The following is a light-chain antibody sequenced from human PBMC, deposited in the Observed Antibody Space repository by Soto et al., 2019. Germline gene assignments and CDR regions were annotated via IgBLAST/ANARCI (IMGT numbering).Light chain of an antibody. Sequence: DVVMTQSPLSLPVTPGEPASISCRSSQSLLHSNGYNYLDWYVQKPGQSPQILIYLASTRASGVPDRFSGSGSGTDFTLTISRVETEDVGVYYCFQALQTPAFGQGTKVEIK. CDR3: FQALQTPA. CDR2: LAS. J-gene: IGKJ1*01. CDR1: QSLLHSNGYNY. V-gene: IGKV2-28*01.